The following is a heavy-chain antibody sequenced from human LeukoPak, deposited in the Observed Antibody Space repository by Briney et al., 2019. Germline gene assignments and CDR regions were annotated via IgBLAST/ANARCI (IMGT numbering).Heavy chain of an antibody. Sequence: PGRSLSLSCAASGFPFSSYAMHWGRQAPGKGLEWVGVISYDGSNKYYADSVKGRFTISRDNSKNTLYLQMNSLRAEDTAVYYCATLNYYDSSGYWGQGTLVTVSS. J-gene: IGHJ4*02. CDR3: ATLNYYDSSGY. V-gene: IGHV3-30-3*01. CDR1: GFPFSSYA. CDR2: ISYDGSNK. D-gene: IGHD3-22*01.